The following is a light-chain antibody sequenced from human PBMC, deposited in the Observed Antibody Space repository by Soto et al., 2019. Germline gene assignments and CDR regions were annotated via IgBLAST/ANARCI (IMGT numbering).Light chain of an antibody. Sequence: QSALTQPASMSGSPGQSITISCSGTTYGFETYNQVSWYQQHPGKAPKILIYEGSKRPSGVSNRFSGSKSGNTASLTISGLQAADEAFYYCSSYTTRSTLVFGGGTKLTVL. V-gene: IGLV2-14*02. CDR2: EGS. J-gene: IGLJ2*01. CDR3: SSYTTRSTLV. CDR1: TYGFETYNQ.